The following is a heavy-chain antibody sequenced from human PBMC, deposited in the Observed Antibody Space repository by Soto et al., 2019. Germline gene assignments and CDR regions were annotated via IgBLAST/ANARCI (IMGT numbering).Heavy chain of an antibody. D-gene: IGHD3-16*02. CDR3: LTLSVGDDAFDI. V-gene: IGHV1-2*04. Sequence: ASGKFSCKASGYTFTGYYMHWVRQAPGQGLEWMGWINPNSGGTNYAQKFQGWVTMTRNTSISTAYMELSRLRSDDTAVYYCLTLSVGDDAFDIWGQGTMVTVSS. CDR1: GYTFTGYY. J-gene: IGHJ3*02. CDR2: INPNSGGT.